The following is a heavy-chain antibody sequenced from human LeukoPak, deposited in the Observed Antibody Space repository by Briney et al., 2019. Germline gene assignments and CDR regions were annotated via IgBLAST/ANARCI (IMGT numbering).Heavy chain of an antibody. D-gene: IGHD1-26*01. V-gene: IGHV4-34*01. J-gene: IGHJ4*02. Sequence: SETLSLTCAVYGGSFSGYYWSWIRQPPGKGLEWIGEINHSGSTNYNPSLKSRVTISADTSKNQFSLKLSSVTAADTAVYYCARGEVGANYYFDYWGQGTLVTVSS. CDR1: GGSFSGYY. CDR2: INHSGST. CDR3: ARGEVGANYYFDY.